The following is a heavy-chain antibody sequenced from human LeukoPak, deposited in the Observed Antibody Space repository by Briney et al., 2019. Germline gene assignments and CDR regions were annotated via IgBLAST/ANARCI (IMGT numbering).Heavy chain of an antibody. CDR3: AKDHLGFDY. CDR2: ISGSGGCT. Sequence: GGTLRLSCAASGFTFSSYGMSWVRQAPGKGLEWVSAISGSGGCTYYADSVKGRFTISRDNSKNTLYLQMNSLRAEDTAVYYCAKDHLGFDYWGQGTLVTVSS. V-gene: IGHV3-23*01. CDR1: GFTFSSYG. J-gene: IGHJ4*02.